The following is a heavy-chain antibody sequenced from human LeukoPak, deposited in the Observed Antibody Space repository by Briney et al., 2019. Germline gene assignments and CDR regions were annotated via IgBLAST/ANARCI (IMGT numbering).Heavy chain of an antibody. D-gene: IGHD1-14*01. V-gene: IGHV4-31*03. J-gene: IGHJ3*02. Sequence: SETLSLTCTVSGGSISSGGYNWSWIRQHPGQGLEWIGYIYYSGSTYYNPSLKSRVTISVDTSKNQFSLKLSSVTAADTAVYYCATNRGDDAFDIWGQGTMVTVPS. CDR1: GGSISSGGYN. CDR2: IYYSGST. CDR3: ATNRGDDAFDI.